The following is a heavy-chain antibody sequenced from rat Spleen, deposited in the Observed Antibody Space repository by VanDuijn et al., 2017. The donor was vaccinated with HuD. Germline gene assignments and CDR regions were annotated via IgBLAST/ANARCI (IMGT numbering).Heavy chain of an antibody. CDR1: GFNFNDYW. CDR3: AREANIPFHYFDY. CDR2: ISSEGRSS. Sequence: EVKLVESGGGLVQPGRSLKLSCAASGFNFNDYWMDWVRQAPTKGLEWVATISSEGRSSYYRDSVKGRFTISRDSAKSTLYLQMDSLKSEDTATYYCAREANIPFHYFDYWGQGVMVTVSS. V-gene: IGHV5-29*01. J-gene: IGHJ2*01. D-gene: IGHD1-5*01.